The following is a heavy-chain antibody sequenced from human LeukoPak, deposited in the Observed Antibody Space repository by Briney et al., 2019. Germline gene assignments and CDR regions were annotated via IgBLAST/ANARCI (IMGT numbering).Heavy chain of an antibody. J-gene: IGHJ3*02. D-gene: IGHD3-10*01. V-gene: IGHV4-61*02. CDR3: ATKAGYDAFDI. CDR2: IYTSGST. CDR1: GGSISSGSYY. Sequence: SETLSLTCTVSGGSISSGSYYWSWIRQPPGKGLEWIGRIYTSGSTNYNPSLKSRVTISVDTSKNQFSLKLSSVTAADTAVYYCATKAGYDAFDIWGQGTMVTVSS.